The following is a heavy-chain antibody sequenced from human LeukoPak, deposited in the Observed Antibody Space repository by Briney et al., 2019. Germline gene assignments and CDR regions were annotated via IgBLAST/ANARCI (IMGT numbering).Heavy chain of an antibody. V-gene: IGHV3-21*01. D-gene: IGHD1-26*01. CDR2: ISSTSTYI. Sequence: GGSLRLSCAASGFTFRTYSMNWVRQAPGKGLEWVSSISSTSTYIYYADSMKGRFIISRDNARKSLYLEMNRLRAEDTAVYYCARIIGISGTYPTDYWGQGTLVTVSS. CDR3: ARIIGISGTYPTDY. J-gene: IGHJ4*02. CDR1: GFTFRTYS.